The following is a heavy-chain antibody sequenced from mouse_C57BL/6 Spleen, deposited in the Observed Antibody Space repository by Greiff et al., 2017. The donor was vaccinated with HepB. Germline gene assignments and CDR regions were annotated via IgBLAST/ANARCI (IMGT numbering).Heavy chain of an antibody. D-gene: IGHD2-14*01. Sequence: EVKLMESGGGLVKPGGSLKLSCAASGFTFSDYGMHWVRQAPEKGLEWVAYISSGSSTIYYADTVKGRFTISRDNAKNTLFLQMTSLRSEDTGMYYCARRGVRPYFDYWGQGTTLTVSS. CDR1: GFTFSDYG. J-gene: IGHJ2*01. CDR2: ISSGSSTI. V-gene: IGHV5-17*01. CDR3: ARRGVRPYFDY.